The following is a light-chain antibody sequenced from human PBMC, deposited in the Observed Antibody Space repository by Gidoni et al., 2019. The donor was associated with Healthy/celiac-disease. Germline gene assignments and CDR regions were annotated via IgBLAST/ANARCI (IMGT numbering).Light chain of an antibody. V-gene: IGKV1-39*01. CDR2: AAS. CDR3: QQSYRTPMYT. CDR1: QSISSY. J-gene: IGKJ2*01. Sequence: IQMTQSPSSLSASVGDRVTITCRASQSISSYLNWYQQKPGKAPQLLIYAASSLQSGVPSRFSGSGAGTDFTLIISRLQPEDFANYYCQQSYRTPMYTFGQGTKLEIK.